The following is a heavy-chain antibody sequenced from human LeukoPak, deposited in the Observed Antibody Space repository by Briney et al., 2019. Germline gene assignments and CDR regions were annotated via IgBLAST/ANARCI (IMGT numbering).Heavy chain of an antibody. CDR3: ARATIFGVVNY. CDR2: IYYSGST. CDR1: GGSISSHY. Sequence: SETLSLTCTVSGGSISSHYWSWIRQPPGKGLEWIGYIYYSGSTNYNPSLKSRVTISVDTPKNQFSLKLSSVTAADTAVYYCARATIFGVVNYWGQGTLVTVSS. D-gene: IGHD3-3*01. V-gene: IGHV4-59*11. J-gene: IGHJ4*02.